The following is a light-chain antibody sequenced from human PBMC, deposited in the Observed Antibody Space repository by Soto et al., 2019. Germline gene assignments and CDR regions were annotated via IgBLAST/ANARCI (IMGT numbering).Light chain of an antibody. Sequence: DIQMTQSPSYVSASVGDRVTTTCRATQGLSGSLAWYQQKPGKAPKLLISVTSRLQSGVPSRFSGSASGTDFTLTIDSLQPEDFATYYCQQGHNWPLTFGQGTRLEIK. CDR3: QQGHNWPLT. CDR1: QGLSGS. V-gene: IGKV1-12*01. J-gene: IGKJ5*01. CDR2: VTS.